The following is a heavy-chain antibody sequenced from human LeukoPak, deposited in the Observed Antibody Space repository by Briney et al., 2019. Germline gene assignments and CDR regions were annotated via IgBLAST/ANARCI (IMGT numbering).Heavy chain of an antibody. J-gene: IGHJ4*02. D-gene: IGHD3-10*01. CDR3: ARDYSYYYGSGSDY. CDR1: GGSISSSSYY. V-gene: IGHV4-39*07. Sequence: SETLSLTCTVSGGSISSSSYYWAWIRQPPGKGLEWIGSIHYSGSTYYNPSLKSRVTISVDKSKNQFSLKLSSVTAADTAVYYCARDYSYYYGSGSDYWGQGTLVTVSS. CDR2: IHYSGST.